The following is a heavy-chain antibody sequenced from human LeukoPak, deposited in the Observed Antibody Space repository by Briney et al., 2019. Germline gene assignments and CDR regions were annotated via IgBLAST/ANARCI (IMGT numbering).Heavy chain of an antibody. CDR1: GFTFSSYS. D-gene: IGHD3-10*01. J-gene: IGHJ4*02. V-gene: IGHV3-66*01. CDR3: ARGSGSYSFDY. CDR2: IYSGGST. Sequence: GGSLRLSCAASGFTFSSYSMNWVRQAPGKGLEWVSVIYSGGSTYYADSVKGRFTISRDNSKNTLYLQMNSLRAEDTAVYYCARGSGSYSFDYWGQGTLVTVSS.